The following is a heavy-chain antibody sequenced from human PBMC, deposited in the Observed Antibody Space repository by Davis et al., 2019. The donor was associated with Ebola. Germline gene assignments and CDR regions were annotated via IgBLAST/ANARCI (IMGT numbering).Heavy chain of an antibody. Sequence: MPSETLSLTCTVSGGSISGYQWAWIRQPPGKGLDYVGHIFNSGTASYNSALKSRVTISLDKSSNQFSLKLNSVTAADTAIYFCARDHMGSLDNWGRGTQVTVSS. V-gene: IGHV4-59*01. CDR3: ARDHMGSLDN. J-gene: IGHJ4*02. D-gene: IGHD1-26*01. CDR1: GGSISGYQ. CDR2: IFNSGTA.